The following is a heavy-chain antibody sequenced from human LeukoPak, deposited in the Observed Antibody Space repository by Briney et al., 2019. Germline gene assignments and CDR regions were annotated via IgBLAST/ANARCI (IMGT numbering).Heavy chain of an antibody. CDR1: GGSISSSSYY. CDR2: IYYSGST. CDR3: ASEYSSSCWFDP. Sequence: SETLSLTCTVSGGSISSSSYYWGWIRQPPGKGLEWIGSIYYSGSTYYNPPLKSRVTISVDTSKNQFSLKLSSVTAADTAVYYCASEYSSSCWFDPWGQGTLVTVSS. V-gene: IGHV4-39*07. J-gene: IGHJ5*02. D-gene: IGHD6-6*01.